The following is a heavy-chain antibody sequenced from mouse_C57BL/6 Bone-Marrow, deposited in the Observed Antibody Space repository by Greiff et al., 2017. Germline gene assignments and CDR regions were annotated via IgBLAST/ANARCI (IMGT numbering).Heavy chain of an antibody. D-gene: IGHD1-3*01. V-gene: IGHV14-4*01. CDR3: TTGVYYWYFDV. J-gene: IGHJ1*03. Sequence: EVQLQQSGAELVRPGASVKLSCTASGFNIKDDYMHWVKQRPEQGLEWIGWIDPENGDTEYASKFQGKATITADTSSNTAYLQLSSLTSEDTDVYYCTTGVYYWYFDVWGKGTTVTVSS. CDR2: IDPENGDT. CDR1: GFNIKDDY.